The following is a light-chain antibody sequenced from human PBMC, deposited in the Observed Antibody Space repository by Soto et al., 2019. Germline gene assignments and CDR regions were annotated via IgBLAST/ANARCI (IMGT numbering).Light chain of an antibody. Sequence: DIVMTQSPDSLAVSLGERATINCKSSQSLLANCNNKNCLAWYQHKPGQPPKMLILWASTRESGVPDRFSGSGSGTDFTLTISSLQAEDVAVYYCQQYLSTPPTFGQGTNLEIK. J-gene: IGKJ2*01. CDR3: QQYLSTPPT. CDR2: WAS. CDR1: QSLLANCNNKNC. V-gene: IGKV4-1*01.